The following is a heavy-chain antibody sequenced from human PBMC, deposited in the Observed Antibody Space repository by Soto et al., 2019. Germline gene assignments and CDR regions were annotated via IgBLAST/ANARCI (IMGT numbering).Heavy chain of an antibody. CDR1: GGSISSSSYY. D-gene: IGHD1-26*01. J-gene: IGHJ4*02. CDR2: IYYSGST. CDR3: ARLLIDTGGEPYYFDY. V-gene: IGHV4-39*01. Sequence: NPSETLSLTCTVSGGSISSSSYYWGWIRQPPGKGLEWIGSIYYSGSTYYNPSLKSRVTISVDTSKNQFSLKLSSVTAADTAVYYCARLLIDTGGEPYYFDYWGQGTLVTVSS.